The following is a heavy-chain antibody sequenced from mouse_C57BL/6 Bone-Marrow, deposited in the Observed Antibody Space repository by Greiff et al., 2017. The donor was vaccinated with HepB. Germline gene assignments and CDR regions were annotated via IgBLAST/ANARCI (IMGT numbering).Heavy chain of an antibody. CDR2: INYDGSST. J-gene: IGHJ2*01. CDR1: GFTFSDYY. CDR3: ARETARKNYFDY. Sequence: EVMLVESEGGLVQPGSSMKLSCTASGFTFSDYYMAWVRQVPEKGLEWVANINYDGSSTYYLDSLKSRFIISRDNAKNILYLQMSSLKSEDTATYYCARETARKNYFDYWGQGTTLTVSS. D-gene: IGHD3-2*01. V-gene: IGHV5-16*01.